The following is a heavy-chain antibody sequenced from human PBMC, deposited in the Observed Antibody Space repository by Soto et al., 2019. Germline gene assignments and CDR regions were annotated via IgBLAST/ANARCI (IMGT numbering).Heavy chain of an antibody. CDR3: AKGGRDTALVGLDFDY. J-gene: IGHJ4*02. V-gene: IGHV3-23*01. D-gene: IGHD5-18*01. CDR1: GFMFSSYA. Sequence: EVQLLESGGGLLQPGGSLRVSCAASGFMFSSYAMSWVRQAPGKGLAWVSSISGSGGSAFYADSVKGRFTISRDNSKSTLSLQMSSLRVEDTAVYYCAKGGRDTALVGLDFDYWGQGTLVTVSS. CDR2: ISGSGGSA.